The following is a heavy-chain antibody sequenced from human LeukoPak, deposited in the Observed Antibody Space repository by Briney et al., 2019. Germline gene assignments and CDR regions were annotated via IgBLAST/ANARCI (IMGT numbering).Heavy chain of an antibody. D-gene: IGHD3-22*01. J-gene: IGHJ3*02. CDR3: AKDTDSSGAPDAFDI. CDR1: GFTFTSSA. CDR2: ISGSGHTT. V-gene: IGHV3-23*01. Sequence: GGSLRLSCAASGFTFTSSAMSWVRQAPGKGLEWVSVISGSGHTTYYADSVKGRFTVSRDNSKNTLYLQMNSLRAEDMALYYCAKDTDSSGAPDAFDIWGQGTMVTVSS.